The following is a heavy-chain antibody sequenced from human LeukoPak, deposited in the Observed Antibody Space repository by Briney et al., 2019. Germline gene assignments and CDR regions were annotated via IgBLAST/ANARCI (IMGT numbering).Heavy chain of an antibody. CDR3: AREIGSAARGR. D-gene: IGHD6-13*01. V-gene: IGHV3-7*05. CDR1: GFTFSSYW. J-gene: IGHJ4*02. Sequence: GGSLRLSCAASGFTFSSYWMSWVRQPPGKGLEWGATNQEDGGERYYVDSVKGRFTISRDNAKNSMYLQMNSLRAEDTAVYYCAREIGSAARGRWGQGTLVTVSS. CDR2: NQEDGGER.